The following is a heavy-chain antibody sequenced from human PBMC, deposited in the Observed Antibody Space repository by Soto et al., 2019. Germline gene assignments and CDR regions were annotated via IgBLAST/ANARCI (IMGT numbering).Heavy chain of an antibody. Sequence: ASVKVSCKASGYTFTSYAMHWVRQAPGQRLEWMGWINAGNGNTKYSQKFQGRVTITRDTSASTAYMELSSLRSEDTAVYYCARAERWLLGTMAFDSWGQGTMVTVSS. V-gene: IGHV1-3*01. CDR3: ARAERWLLGTMAFDS. CDR2: INAGNGNT. D-gene: IGHD1-26*01. J-gene: IGHJ3*02. CDR1: GYTFTSYA.